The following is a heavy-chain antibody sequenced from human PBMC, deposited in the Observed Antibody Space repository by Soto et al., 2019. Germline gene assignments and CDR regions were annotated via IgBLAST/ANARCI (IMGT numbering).Heavy chain of an antibody. V-gene: IGHV1-69*01. Sequence: QVPLVQSGAEVKKPGSSVKLSCKTSVGTFRNYAINWVRQAPGQGIEWMGGSIPVFGTANYAQTFQGRFTITADESTSTAYMELSSLRSEDTAVYYCAIPLPKQQLVRGAFDHWGQGTLVTVAS. J-gene: IGHJ4*02. CDR1: VGTFRNYA. CDR3: AIPLPKQQLVRGAFDH. CDR2: SIPVFGTA. D-gene: IGHD6-13*01.